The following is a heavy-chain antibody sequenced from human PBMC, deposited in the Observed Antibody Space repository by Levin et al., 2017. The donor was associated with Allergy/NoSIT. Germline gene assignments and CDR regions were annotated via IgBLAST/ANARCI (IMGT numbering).Heavy chain of an antibody. CDR1: GGSISSSSYY. D-gene: IGHD4-23*01. J-gene: IGHJ2*01. V-gene: IGHV4-39*01. Sequence: SQTLSLTCTVSGGSISSSSYYWGWIRQPPGKGLEWIGSIYYSGSTYYNPSLKSRVTISVDTSKNQFSLKLSSVTAADTAVYYCARPYGGNSYPHGSDWYFDLWGRGTLVTVSS. CDR3: ARPYGGNSYPHGSDWYFDL. CDR2: IYYSGST.